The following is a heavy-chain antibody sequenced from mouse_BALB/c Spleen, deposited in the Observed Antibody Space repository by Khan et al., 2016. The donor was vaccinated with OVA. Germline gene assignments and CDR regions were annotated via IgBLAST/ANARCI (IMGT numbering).Heavy chain of an antibody. Sequence: EVELVESGGGSVKPGGSLKLSCSASGFTFSSYAMSWVRQTPQKRLELVATISSGGHYTFYPDSVKGRFTISRDNARNTLYWHMSSLRSEDTDMYYCARSLVDYYAMDYWGQGASVTVSS. J-gene: IGHJ4*01. V-gene: IGHV5-9-3*01. D-gene: IGHD2-2*01. CDR3: ARSLVDYYAMDY. CDR1: GFTFSSYA. CDR2: ISSGGHYT.